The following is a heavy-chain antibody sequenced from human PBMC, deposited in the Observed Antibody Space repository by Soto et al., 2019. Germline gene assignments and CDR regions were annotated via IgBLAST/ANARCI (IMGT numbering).Heavy chain of an antibody. V-gene: IGHV3-23*01. CDR3: AKAGLGYYYGMDV. Sequence: EVQLLESGGGLVQPGGSLRLSCAASGFTFSSYAMSWVRQAPGKGLEWVSAVSGSGGSTYYADSVKGRFTISRDNSKNTLYLQMNSLRAEDTAVYYCAKAGLGYYYGMDVWGQGTTVTVSS. J-gene: IGHJ6*02. CDR2: VSGSGGST. D-gene: IGHD6-6*01. CDR1: GFTFSSYA.